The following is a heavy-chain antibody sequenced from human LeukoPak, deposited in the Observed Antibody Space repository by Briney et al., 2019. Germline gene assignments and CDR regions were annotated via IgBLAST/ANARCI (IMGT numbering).Heavy chain of an antibody. Sequence: PSETLSLTCTVYGGSISIYYWSWIRQPAGKGLEWIGRIYTSGSTNYNPSLKSRVTMSVDTSKNQFSLKLSSVTAADTAVYYCARGLSSSSWYYFDHWGQGTLVTVSS. CDR1: GGSISIYY. J-gene: IGHJ4*02. V-gene: IGHV4-4*07. D-gene: IGHD6-13*01. CDR3: ARGLSSSSWYYFDH. CDR2: IYTSGST.